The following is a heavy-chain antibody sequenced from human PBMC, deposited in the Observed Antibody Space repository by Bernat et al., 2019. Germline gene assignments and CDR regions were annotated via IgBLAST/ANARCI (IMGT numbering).Heavy chain of an antibody. Sequence: QLQLQESGSGLVKPSQTLSLTCAVSGGSINSGGYSWSWIRQPPGKGLEWIGYIYHSGSTYYNPSLKSRVTISVDRSKNQFSLKLSSVTAADTAVYYCASGGYDYVWGSYRQAFDYWGQGTLVTVSS. CDR3: ASGGYDYVWGSYRQAFDY. V-gene: IGHV4-30-2*01. CDR2: IYHSGST. CDR1: GGSINSGGYS. J-gene: IGHJ4*02. D-gene: IGHD3-16*02.